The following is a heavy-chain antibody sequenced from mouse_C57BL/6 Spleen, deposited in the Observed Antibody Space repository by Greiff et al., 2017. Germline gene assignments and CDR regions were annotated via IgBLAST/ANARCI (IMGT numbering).Heavy chain of an antibody. CDR2: LDPEDGDS. CDR1: GFNIKDYY. CDR3: TTSPCGSFAD. V-gene: IGHV14-1*01. Sequence: VQLQQSGAELVRPGASVKLSCTASGFNIKDYYMHWVKPRPGQGLDWIGRLDPEDGDSEYAPKFQSKATMTADTSSNTASLQLSSLTSEDTAVYYCTTSPCGSFADWGQRALVNVSA. D-gene: IGHD1-1*01. J-gene: IGHJ3*01.